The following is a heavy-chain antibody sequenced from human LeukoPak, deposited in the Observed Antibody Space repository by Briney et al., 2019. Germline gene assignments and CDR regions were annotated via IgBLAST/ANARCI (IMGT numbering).Heavy chain of an antibody. J-gene: IGHJ6*03. CDR3: ARVILDYGDFEYYYYYYYMDV. CDR2: ISAYNGNT. D-gene: IGHD4-17*01. V-gene: IGHV1-18*01. CDR1: GYTFTSYG. Sequence: ASVKVSCKASGYTFTSYGISWVRQAPGQGLEWMGWISAYNGNTNYAQKLQGRVTMTTDTSTSTAYMELRSLRSDDTAVYYCARVILDYGDFEYYYYYYYMDVWGKGTTVTVSS.